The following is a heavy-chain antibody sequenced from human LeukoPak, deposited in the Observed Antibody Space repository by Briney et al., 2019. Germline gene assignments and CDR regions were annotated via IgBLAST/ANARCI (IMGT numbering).Heavy chain of an antibody. D-gene: IGHD3-9*01. CDR3: ARDPNLYDILTGIFDY. V-gene: IGHV3-21*01. CDR1: GFTFSSYS. Sequence: GGSLRLSCAASGFTFSSYSMNWVRQAPGKGLEWVSSISSSSSHIYYADSVKGRFTISRDNAKNSLYLQMNSLRAEDTAVYYCARDPNLYDILTGIFDYWGQGTLVTVSS. CDR2: ISSSSSHI. J-gene: IGHJ4*02.